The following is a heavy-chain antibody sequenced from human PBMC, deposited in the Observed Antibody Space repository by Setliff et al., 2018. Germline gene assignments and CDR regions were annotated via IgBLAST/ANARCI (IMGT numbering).Heavy chain of an antibody. V-gene: IGHV1-58*02. Sequence: WASVKVSCKASGFTFTSSAMQWVRQARGQRLEWIGWIVVGSGNTNYAQKFQERVTITRDMSTSTAYMELSSLRSEDTAVYYCAADTSYDSSGSSYYYYMDVWGKGTTVTVSS. D-gene: IGHD3-22*01. CDR1: GFTFTSSA. CDR2: IVVGSGNT. CDR3: AADTSYDSSGSSYYYYMDV. J-gene: IGHJ6*03.